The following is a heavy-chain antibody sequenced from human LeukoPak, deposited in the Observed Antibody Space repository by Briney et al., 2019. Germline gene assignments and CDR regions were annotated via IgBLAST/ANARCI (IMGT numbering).Heavy chain of an antibody. CDR3: AKDSLICEVVTQWGGMDG. J-gene: IGHJ6*02. CDR2: INCNSNSI. CDR1: GFTFGDYA. V-gene: IGHV3-9*01. D-gene: IGHD3-3*01. Sequence: GGSLRLSCAASGFTFGDYAMHWVRQAPGKGLEWVSGINCNSNSIGYADSVKGRFTISGDHAKNSLYLQMDSLRAEGTALYYCAKDSLICEVVTQWGGMDGWGQGTTVTVSS.